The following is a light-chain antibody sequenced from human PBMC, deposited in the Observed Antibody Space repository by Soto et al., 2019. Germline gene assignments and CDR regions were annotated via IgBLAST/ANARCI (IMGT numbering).Light chain of an antibody. V-gene: IGKV1-5*01. Sequence: DIQMTQSPSTLSASVGDRVTITCRASQSISTWLAWYQQEPGKAPKLLMYIASTLQTGVPSRFSGSQSGTEFTLTISSLQPEDFATYYCQQVNNYPITFGQGTRLEIK. CDR3: QQVNNYPIT. J-gene: IGKJ5*01. CDR1: QSISTW. CDR2: IAS.